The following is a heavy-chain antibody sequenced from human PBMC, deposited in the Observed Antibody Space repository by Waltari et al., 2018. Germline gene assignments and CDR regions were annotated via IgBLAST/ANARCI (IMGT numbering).Heavy chain of an antibody. Sequence: EVQLVESGGELVQPGGSLRLSCAASGFNFRNKGMNWVRQAPGKGLEWVSSITSDGSGTYYADTVKGRFTTSRDNSNNTVFLQMNSLRVEDTALYYCAKHQLLQAYYYSMDVWGKGTTVTVSS. D-gene: IGHD2-2*01. CDR3: AKHQLLQAYYYSMDV. J-gene: IGHJ6*03. CDR1: GFNFRNKG. V-gene: IGHV3-23*04. CDR2: ITSDGSGT.